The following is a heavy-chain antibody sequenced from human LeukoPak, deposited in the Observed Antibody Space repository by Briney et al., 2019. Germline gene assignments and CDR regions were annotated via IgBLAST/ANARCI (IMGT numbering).Heavy chain of an antibody. Sequence: PGGSLRLSCAASGFSFSSYGMHWVRQAPGKGLKWVAFIRFDASNYYYTDSVKGRFTISSDNSKNTLYLQMNSLINEDTAVYFCAKDLSGGYHSYYFDFWGQGTPVTVSS. CDR3: AKDLSGGYHSYYFDF. CDR2: IRFDASNY. V-gene: IGHV3-30*02. CDR1: GFSFSSYG. D-gene: IGHD5-18*01. J-gene: IGHJ4*02.